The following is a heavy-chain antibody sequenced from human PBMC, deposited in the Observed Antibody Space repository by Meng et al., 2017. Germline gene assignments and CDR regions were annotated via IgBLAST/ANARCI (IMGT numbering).Heavy chain of an antibody. CDR2: IYSGGST. Sequence: GQLGATGGGLIQPGGSLRLSCAASGFTVSSNYMSWVRQAPGKGLEWVSVIYSGGSTYYADSVKGRFTISRDNSKNTLYLQMSGLRIDDTGVYYCTWDDKAVSDYWGQGTLVTVSS. CDR1: GFTVSSNY. CDR3: TWDDKAVSDY. D-gene: IGHD3-9*01. J-gene: IGHJ4*02. V-gene: IGHV3-53*02.